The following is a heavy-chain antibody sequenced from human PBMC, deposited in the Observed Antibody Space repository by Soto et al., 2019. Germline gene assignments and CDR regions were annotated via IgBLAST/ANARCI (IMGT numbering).Heavy chain of an antibody. CDR3: AKDLLRYDILTGPRSVNFDY. D-gene: IGHD3-9*01. CDR1: GFTFDDYA. CDR2: ISWNSGSI. V-gene: IGHV3-9*01. Sequence: GGPLRLSCSASGFTFDDYAMHWVRQAPGKGLEWVSGISWNSGSIGYADSVKGRFTISRDNAKNSLYLQMNSLRAEDTALYYCAKDLLRYDILTGPRSVNFDYWGQGTLVTVSS. J-gene: IGHJ4*02.